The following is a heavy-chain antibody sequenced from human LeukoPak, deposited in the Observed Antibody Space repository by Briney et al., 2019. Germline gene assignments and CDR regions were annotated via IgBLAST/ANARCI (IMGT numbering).Heavy chain of an antibody. CDR3: ARTEPSGTTSH. D-gene: IGHD1-1*01. V-gene: IGHV4-59*01. CDR2: IYYSGST. J-gene: IGHJ4*02. Sequence: SETLSLTCTVSGGSISSYYWSWIRQPPGKGLEWIGYIYYSGSTNYNPSLKSRVTLSVDTSRNQFSLSLRSMTAADTAVYYCARTEPSGTTSHWGQGTLVTVSS. CDR1: GGSISSYY.